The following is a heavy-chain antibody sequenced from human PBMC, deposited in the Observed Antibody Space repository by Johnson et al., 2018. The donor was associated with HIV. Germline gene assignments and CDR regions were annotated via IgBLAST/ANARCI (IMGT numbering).Heavy chain of an antibody. CDR3: ARVSKYYDSIRGAFDI. CDR2: ISYDGSNK. J-gene: IGHJ3*02. V-gene: IGHV3-30*04. D-gene: IGHD3-22*01. Sequence: QMLLVESGGGVVQPGRSLRLSCAASGFTFSSYAMHWVRQAPGKGLEWVAVISYDGSNKYYADSVKGRFPISRDNSKNTLYLQMNSLRAEDTAVYYCARVSKYYDSIRGAFDIWGQGTMVTVSS. CDR1: GFTFSSYA.